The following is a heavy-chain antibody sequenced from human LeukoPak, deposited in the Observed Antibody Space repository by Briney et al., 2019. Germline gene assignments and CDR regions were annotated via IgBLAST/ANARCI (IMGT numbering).Heavy chain of an antibody. D-gene: IGHD2-15*01. J-gene: IGHJ3*02. CDR1: GLTVRSNY. Sequence: GGSLRLSCAASGLTVRSNYINWVRQAPGKGLEWVSLIFGDNNTHYADSVRGRFGISRDNSRNTVYLEMNSLRAEDTAVYYCTRKYCSGGSCLDDIFDIWGQGTIVTVSS. CDR3: TRKYCSGGSCLDDIFDI. V-gene: IGHV3-53*01. CDR2: IFGDNNT.